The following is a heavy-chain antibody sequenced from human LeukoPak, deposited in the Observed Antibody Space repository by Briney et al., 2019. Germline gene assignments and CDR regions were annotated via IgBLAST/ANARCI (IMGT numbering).Heavy chain of an antibody. CDR1: GGSISSTSYY. CDR2: IYYSGST. CDR3: ARHVDGNYFDY. V-gene: IGHV4-39*01. D-gene: IGHD1-26*01. Sequence: SETLSLTCTVSGGSISSTSYYWGWIRQPPGKGLEWIGSIYYSGSTYHNSSLKSRVTLFVDTSKNQFFLKLSSVTAADMAVYYCARHVDGNYFDYWGQGTLVTVSS. J-gene: IGHJ4*02.